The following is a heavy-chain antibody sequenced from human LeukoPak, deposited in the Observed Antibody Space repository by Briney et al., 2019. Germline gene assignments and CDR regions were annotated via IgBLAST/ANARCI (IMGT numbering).Heavy chain of an antibody. CDR3: ARSFAY. CDR1: GFTFSSYG. CDR2: IQYDGSNE. Sequence: GGSLRLSCAASGFTFSSYGMHWVRQAPGKGLEWVAYIQYDGSNEQYADSVKGRFTISRDNAKNSLYLQMNSLRAEDTAVYYCARSFAYWGQGTLVTVSS. V-gene: IGHV3-30*12. J-gene: IGHJ4*02.